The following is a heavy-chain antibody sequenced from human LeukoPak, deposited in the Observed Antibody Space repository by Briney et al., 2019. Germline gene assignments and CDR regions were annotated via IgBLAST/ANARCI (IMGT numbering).Heavy chain of an antibody. D-gene: IGHD2-21*02. V-gene: IGHV3-23*01. J-gene: IGHJ3*02. Sequence: GGSLRLSCAASRFTFSTYDMSWGSQAPGKGLGWVSAISGSGGSTYYADCVKGGFTISRCTSKNTLYLQMNSLRAEDTAVYYCAKDEAYCGGDCWNAAFDIWGQGTMVTVSS. CDR2: ISGSGGST. CDR3: AKDEAYCGGDCWNAAFDI. CDR1: RFTFSTYD.